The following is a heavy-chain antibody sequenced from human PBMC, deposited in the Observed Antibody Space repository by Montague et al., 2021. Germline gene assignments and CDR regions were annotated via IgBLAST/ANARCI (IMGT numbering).Heavy chain of an antibody. J-gene: IGHJ4*02. D-gene: IGHD3-10*01. CDR1: GGSLSEYY. Sequence: SETLSLTCGVYGGSLSEYYWTWIRQSPEKGLEWIGDVWHIGSTNYNPSLKSRVTMSVDKSKNQFSLKLRSVTAADTAVYYCASVRGPFDYWGQGTVVTVSS. CDR3: ASVRGPFDY. CDR2: VWHIGST. V-gene: IGHV4-34*01.